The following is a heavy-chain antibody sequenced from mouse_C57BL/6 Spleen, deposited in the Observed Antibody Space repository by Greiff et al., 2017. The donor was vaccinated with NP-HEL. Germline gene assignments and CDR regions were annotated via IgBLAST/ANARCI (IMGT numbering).Heavy chain of an antibody. CDR2: INPNNGGT. J-gene: IGHJ3*01. D-gene: IGHD1-1*01. V-gene: IGHV1-26*01. CDR1: GYTFTDYY. Sequence: VQLKQSGPELVKPGASVKISCKASGYTFTDYYMNWVKQSHGKSLEWIGDINPNNGGTSYNQKFKGKATLTVDKSSSTAYMELRSLTSEDSAVYYCARNYYGSMAWFAYWGQGTLVTVSA. CDR3: ARNYYGSMAWFAY.